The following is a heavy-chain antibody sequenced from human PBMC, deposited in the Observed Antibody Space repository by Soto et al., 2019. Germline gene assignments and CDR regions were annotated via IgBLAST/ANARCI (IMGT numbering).Heavy chain of an antibody. CDR2: IYYRGNT. CDR1: GGSISSSY. D-gene: IGHD1-26*01. CDR3: ARVRGYSGSYYFDY. J-gene: IGHJ4*02. Sequence: SETLSLTCTVSGGSISSSYWSWIRQPPGKGLDWIGYIYYRGNTNFNPSLKGRVTISIDTSKNQFSLKLSSVTAADTAVYYCARVRGYSGSYYFDYWGLGTLVTVSS. V-gene: IGHV4-59*01.